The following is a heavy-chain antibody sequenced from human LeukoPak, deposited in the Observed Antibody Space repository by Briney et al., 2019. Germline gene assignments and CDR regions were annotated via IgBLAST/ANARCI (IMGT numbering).Heavy chain of an antibody. CDR3: AKDGGRVGGYGG. Sequence: GGSLRLFCAASGFTFSSYGMHWVRQAPGKGLEWVAFIRYDGSNKYYADSVKGRFTISRDNSKNTLYLQMNSLRAEDTAVYYCAKDGGRVGGYGGWGQGTLVTVSS. J-gene: IGHJ4*02. CDR2: IRYDGSNK. D-gene: IGHD5-12*01. CDR1: GFTFSSYG. V-gene: IGHV3-30*02.